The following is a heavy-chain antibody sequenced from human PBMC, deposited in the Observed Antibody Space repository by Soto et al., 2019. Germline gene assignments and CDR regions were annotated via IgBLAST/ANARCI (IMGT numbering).Heavy chain of an antibody. CDR3: ARSYNWNYMARS. Sequence: ASVKVSCKASGVTSSTHTITWVRQAPGQGLEWMGWINPNSGGTNYAQKFQGRVTMTRDTSISTAYMELSRLRSDDTAVYYCARSYNWNYMARSWGQGTLVTVSS. CDR2: INPNSGGT. D-gene: IGHD1-7*01. CDR1: GVTSSTHT. V-gene: IGHV1-2*02. J-gene: IGHJ4*02.